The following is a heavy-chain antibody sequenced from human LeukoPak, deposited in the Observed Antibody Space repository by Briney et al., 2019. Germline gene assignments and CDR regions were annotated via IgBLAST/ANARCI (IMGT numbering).Heavy chain of an antibody. CDR1: GYTFSSYG. CDR2: IGAYNGNT. CDR3: ARDISSREGDWFDP. D-gene: IGHD6-6*01. V-gene: IGHV1-18*04. Sequence: ASVKVSCKASGYTFSSYGISWVRQAPGQGLEWMGWIGAYNGNTNYAQNLQGRVTMTTDTSTSTAYMELRSLRSDDTAVYYCARDISSREGDWFDPWGQGTLVTVSS. J-gene: IGHJ5*02.